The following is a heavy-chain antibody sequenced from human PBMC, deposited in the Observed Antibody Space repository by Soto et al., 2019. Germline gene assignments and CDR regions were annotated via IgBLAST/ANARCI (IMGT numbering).Heavy chain of an antibody. Sequence: QVQLVQSGAEVKKPGSSVKVSCKASGGTFSSYTISWVRQAPGQGLEWMGRIIPILGIANYAQKFQGRVTITADKSTSTAYMELSSLRSEDTAVYYCARVDVVVGAFDIWGQGTMVTVSS. D-gene: IGHD2-2*01. CDR2: IIPILGIA. J-gene: IGHJ3*02. CDR3: ARVDVVVGAFDI. CDR1: GGTFSSYT. V-gene: IGHV1-69*02.